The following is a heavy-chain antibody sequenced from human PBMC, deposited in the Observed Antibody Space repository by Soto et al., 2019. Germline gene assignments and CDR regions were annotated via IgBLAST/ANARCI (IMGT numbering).Heavy chain of an antibody. D-gene: IGHD3-9*01. J-gene: IGHJ6*02. V-gene: IGHV4-34*01. Sequence: SDTLSLTCAVYGGSFSGYYWSWIRQPPGKGLDWIGEINHSGSTNYNPSLKSRVTISVDTSKNQFSLKLSSVTAAGTAVYYCASLKVLRYFDWLLDFYYYGMDVWGQGTTVTVS. CDR2: INHSGST. CDR1: GGSFSGYY. CDR3: ASLKVLRYFDWLLDFYYYGMDV.